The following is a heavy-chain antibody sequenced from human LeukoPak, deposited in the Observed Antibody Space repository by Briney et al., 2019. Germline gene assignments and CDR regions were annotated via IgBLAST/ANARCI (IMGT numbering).Heavy chain of an antibody. D-gene: IGHD5-12*01. J-gene: IGHJ4*02. CDR3: ARGAPTTRIGAGRFDY. V-gene: IGHV1-46*01. CDR1: GYSLTNYY. CDR2: INPSGGST. Sequence: ASVTVSCKAFGYSLTNYYVHWARQAPGQGLEWMGEINPSGGSTSYAQKFQGRITVTRDTYTNTVYMDLSSLRSEDTATYYCARGAPTTRIGAGRFDYWGQGSLLTVAS.